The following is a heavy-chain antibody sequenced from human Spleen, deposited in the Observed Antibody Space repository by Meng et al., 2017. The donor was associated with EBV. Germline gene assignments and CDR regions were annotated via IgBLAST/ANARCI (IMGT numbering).Heavy chain of an antibody. D-gene: IGHD2/OR15-2a*01. J-gene: IGHJ4*02. Sequence: GRVQQWGAGLLKPSATLALTCAVHGASIGGDYWSWIRQPPGKGLEWLGEINHSGKANYNPSLKSRVTISVDTSNNQLSLKLSSLTAADTAVYYCVRGGYYSPCDYWGQGALVTVSS. CDR2: INHSGKA. CDR1: GASIGGDY. V-gene: IGHV4-34*01. CDR3: VRGGYYSPCDY.